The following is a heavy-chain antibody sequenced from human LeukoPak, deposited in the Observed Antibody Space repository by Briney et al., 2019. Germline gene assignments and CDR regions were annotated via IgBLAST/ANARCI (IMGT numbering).Heavy chain of an antibody. V-gene: IGHV1-69*04. CDR3: ARRQAVGVPVAIDAYYSYGMDV. CDR1: GGTFSSYA. D-gene: IGHD2/OR15-2a*01. Sequence: SVKVSCKASGGTFSSYAISWVRQAPGQGLEWMGRFIPMVGIATYAQKFQGRVTITADRSTNTAYMDLSRLRSDDTAVYYCARRQAVGVPVAIDAYYSYGMDVWGQGTAVTVSS. J-gene: IGHJ6*02. CDR2: FIPMVGIA.